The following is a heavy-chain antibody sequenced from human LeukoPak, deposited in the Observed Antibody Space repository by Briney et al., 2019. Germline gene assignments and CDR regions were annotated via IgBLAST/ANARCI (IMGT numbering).Heavy chain of an antibody. CDR2: IYHSGST. Sequence: SETLSLTCAASGGSISSGGYSWSWIRQPPGKGLEWIGYIYHSGSTYYNPSLKSRVTISVDRSKNQFSLKLSSVTAADTAVYYCARGYLGSYWFDPWGQGTLVTVSS. V-gene: IGHV4-30-2*01. CDR3: ARGYLGSYWFDP. J-gene: IGHJ5*02. D-gene: IGHD7-27*01. CDR1: GGSISSGGYS.